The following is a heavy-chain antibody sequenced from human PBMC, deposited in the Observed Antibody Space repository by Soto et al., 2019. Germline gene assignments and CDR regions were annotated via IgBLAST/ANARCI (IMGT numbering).Heavy chain of an antibody. CDR3: AKDFRPTFQNLYCSSTSCYPDV. D-gene: IGHD2-2*01. Sequence: GGSLRLSCAASGFTFSSYAMSWVRQAPGKGLEWVSAISGSGGSTYYADSVKGRFTISRDNSKNTLYLQMNSLRAEDTAVYYCAKDFRPTFQNLYCSSTSCYPDVWGQGTTVTVSS. CDR1: GFTFSSYA. J-gene: IGHJ6*02. V-gene: IGHV3-23*01. CDR2: ISGSGGST.